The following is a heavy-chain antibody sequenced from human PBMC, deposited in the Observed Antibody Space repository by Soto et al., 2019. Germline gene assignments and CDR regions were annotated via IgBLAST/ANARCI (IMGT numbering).Heavy chain of an antibody. J-gene: IGHJ3*02. V-gene: IGHV3-23*01. CDR2: ILVDGRT. Sequence: LRLSCAASGFICSSYDMSWVRQAPGKGLEWVSTILVDGRTFYVDSVKGRFTISRDSSENTVYLQMNSLTAGDTALYYCAKATATGGGAFDICGQGTMVTVSS. D-gene: IGHD2-8*02. CDR3: AKATATGGGAFDI. CDR1: GFICSSYD.